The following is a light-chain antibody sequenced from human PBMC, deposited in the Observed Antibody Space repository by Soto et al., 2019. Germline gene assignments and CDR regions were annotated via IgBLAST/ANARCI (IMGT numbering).Light chain of an antibody. J-gene: IGKJ1*01. V-gene: IGKV3-11*01. CDR2: DAS. Sequence: EIVLTQSPATLSLSPGERATLSRRASRSVSSFLAWYQQKPGQAPRLLIYDASKRATGIPARFSGSGSGTDFTLTISSLEPEDFAGYYCQQRDDWPGTFGQGTKVEIK. CDR3: QQRDDWPGT. CDR1: RSVSSF.